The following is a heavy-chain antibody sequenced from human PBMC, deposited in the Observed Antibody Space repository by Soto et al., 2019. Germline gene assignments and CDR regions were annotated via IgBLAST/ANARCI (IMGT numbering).Heavy chain of an antibody. CDR3: AKVTFSGDYYYSYGLDV. CDR2: ISYDGSNK. D-gene: IGHD1-26*01. Sequence: PGGSLRLSCAASGFTFSAYGTHWVRQAPGKGLEWVAVISYDGSNKYYADSVKGRFTISRDNSKNTLYLQMNSLRAEDTAVYFCAKVTFSGDYYYSYGLDVWGQGTTVTVSS. V-gene: IGHV3-30*18. CDR1: GFTFSAYG. J-gene: IGHJ6*02.